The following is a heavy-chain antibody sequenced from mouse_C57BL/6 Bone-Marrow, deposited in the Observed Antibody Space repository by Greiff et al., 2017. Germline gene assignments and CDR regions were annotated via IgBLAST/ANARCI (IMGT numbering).Heavy chain of an antibody. J-gene: IGHJ3*01. CDR1: GYSITSGYY. V-gene: IGHV3-6*01. CDR3: ARDNYGSSYAWFAY. D-gene: IGHD1-1*01. Sequence: EVQLQESGPGLVKPSQSLSLTCSVTGYSITSGYYWNWIRQFPGNKLEWIGYISYDGSNNYNPSLKNRISITRDTSKNQFFLKLNSVTTEDTATYYCARDNYGSSYAWFAYWGQGTLVTVSA. CDR2: ISYDGSN.